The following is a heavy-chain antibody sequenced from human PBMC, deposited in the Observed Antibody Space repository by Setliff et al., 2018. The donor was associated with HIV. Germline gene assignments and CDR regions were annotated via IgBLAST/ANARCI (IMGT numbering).Heavy chain of an antibody. CDR1: GGSFSGHY. CDR3: ARVGGQWLSGYYYYYAMDV. J-gene: IGHJ6*02. D-gene: IGHD6-19*01. V-gene: IGHV4-34*01. CDR2: INHSGST. Sequence: SETLSLTCAVYGGSFSGHYWSWIRQSPAKGLEWIGEINHSGSTKYNPSLKSRVTISIDTSKNQFSLKLRSVTAADTAVYYCARVGGQWLSGYYYYYAMDVWGQGTTVTVS.